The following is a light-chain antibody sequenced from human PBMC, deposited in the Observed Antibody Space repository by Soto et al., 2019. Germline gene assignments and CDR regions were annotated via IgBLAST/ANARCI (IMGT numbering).Light chain of an antibody. J-gene: IGKJ3*01. V-gene: IGKV1-39*01. CDR2: ASS. CDR1: QSISSY. Sequence: DIQMTQSPSSLSASVGDRVTITCRASQSISSYLNWYQQKPGKAPKLLIYASSSLQSGVPSRFSVSGSGTDFILTISSLQPEDFATYYCQQSYSTPFFVPGTKVDIK. CDR3: QQSYSTPF.